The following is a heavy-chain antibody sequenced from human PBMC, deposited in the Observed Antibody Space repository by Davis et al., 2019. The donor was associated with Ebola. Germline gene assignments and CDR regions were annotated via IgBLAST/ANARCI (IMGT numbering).Heavy chain of an antibody. D-gene: IGHD1-1*01. J-gene: IGHJ6*02. V-gene: IGHV4-34*01. CDR3: AKHRRHDMDV. CDR1: GGSFSGY. Sequence: SQTLSLTCAVYGGSFSGYWSWIRQPPGKGLEWLGQIDHGGGTVYSPSFDSRVRISVDRSKNHISLTLTSVTAADTAVYYCAKHRRHDMDVWGQGTTVTVSS. CDR2: IDHGGGT.